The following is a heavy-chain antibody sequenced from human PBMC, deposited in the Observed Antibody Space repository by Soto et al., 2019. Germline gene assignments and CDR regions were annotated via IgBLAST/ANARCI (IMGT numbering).Heavy chain of an antibody. Sequence: QLQLVQSGTEVKEPGSSXXVSCKASGGTFSTSSFVWVRQGPGQGLEWMGGIIPIFTRTNFAQKFQGRVTFSADESTRTTYMELRSLTSEDTAIYYCARDVVRSTAGDSWGQGTLVTVSS. CDR2: IIPIFTRT. D-gene: IGHD2-15*01. V-gene: IGHV1-69*01. CDR1: GGTFSTSS. CDR3: ARDVVRSTAGDS. J-gene: IGHJ4*02.